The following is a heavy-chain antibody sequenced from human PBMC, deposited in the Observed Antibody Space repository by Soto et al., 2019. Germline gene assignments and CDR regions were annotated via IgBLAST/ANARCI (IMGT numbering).Heavy chain of an antibody. CDR1: DDFISSYY. CDR3: ARADYEILSGSYAMDV. CDR2: VSTNGAT. D-gene: IGHD3-9*01. J-gene: IGHJ6*02. V-gene: IGHV4-4*07. Sequence: SETLSLTCTVSDDFISSYYWNWIRQPAGKGLEWIGRVSTNGATNYNPSLESRVTMSVDTSKNQFSLKLTSVTAADTAVYFCARADYEILSGSYAMDVWGQGTTVTVSS.